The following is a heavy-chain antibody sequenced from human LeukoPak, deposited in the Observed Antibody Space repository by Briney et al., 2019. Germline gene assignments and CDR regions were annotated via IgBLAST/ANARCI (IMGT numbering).Heavy chain of an antibody. CDR1: GGSFSGYY. CDR3: ARKRSDYYGMDV. Sequence: TSSEALSLTCAVYGGSFSGYYWSWIRQPPGKGLEWIGEINHSGSTNYNPSLKSRVTISVDTSKNQFSLKLSSVTAADTAVYYCARKRSDYYGMDVWGQGTTVTVSS. CDR2: INHSGST. D-gene: IGHD6-19*01. J-gene: IGHJ6*02. V-gene: IGHV4-34*01.